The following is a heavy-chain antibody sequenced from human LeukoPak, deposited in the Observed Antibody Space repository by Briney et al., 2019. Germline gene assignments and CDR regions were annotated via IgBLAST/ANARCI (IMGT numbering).Heavy chain of an antibody. CDR2: INPNSGGT. CDR3: ARQGSLGTWFDP. V-gene: IGHV1-2*06. D-gene: IGHD7-27*01. J-gene: IGHJ5*02. CDR1: GYTFTGYY. Sequence: ASVKVSGKASGYTFTGYYMQWVRQAPGQGLEWMGRINPNSGGTDYAQNFQGRVTMTRDTSISTVYMELSSLKSNDTAVYYCARQGSLGTWFDPWGQGTLVTVSS.